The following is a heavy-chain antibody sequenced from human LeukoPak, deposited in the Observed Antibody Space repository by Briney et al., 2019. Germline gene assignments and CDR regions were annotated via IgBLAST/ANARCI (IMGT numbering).Heavy chain of an antibody. Sequence: GGSLRLSCAASGFTFSSYAMSLVRQAPGEGLEWVSGISDSGDITFYADSVKGWFTIYRENSKNTLYVQMNSLRVEDTAVYFCAKDRRGGSYYAATLDIWGPGTMVTVSS. CDR1: GFTFSSYA. CDR3: AKDRRGGSYYAATLDI. V-gene: IGHV3-23*01. J-gene: IGHJ3*02. CDR2: ISDSGDIT. D-gene: IGHD1-26*01.